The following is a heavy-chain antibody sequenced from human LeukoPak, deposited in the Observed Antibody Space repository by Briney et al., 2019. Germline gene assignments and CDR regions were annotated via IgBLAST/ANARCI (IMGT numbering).Heavy chain of an antibody. J-gene: IGHJ4*02. CDR2: IYYSGST. V-gene: IGHV4-39*07. CDR3: ARDAIVGATGGYY. CDR1: GGSISSSSYY. Sequence: PSETLSLPFTVSGGSISSSSYYWGWIRPPPGKGLEWIGTIYYSGSTYYNPSLKSRVTISVDTSKNQFSLKLSSVTATDTAVYYCARDAIVGATGGYYWGQGALVTVSS. D-gene: IGHD1-26*01.